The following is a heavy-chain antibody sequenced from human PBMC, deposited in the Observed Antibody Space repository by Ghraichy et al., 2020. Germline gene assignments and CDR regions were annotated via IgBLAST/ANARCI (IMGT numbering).Heavy chain of an antibody. Sequence: GGSLRLSCATSGFNLGVYTMNWLRWAPNKGLEWVASISSDSFYINYADSVRGRFTISRDNAMNSIYLQMNSLRVEDTAVYYCVRADGSGSFYYWGQGTLVTVSS. D-gene: IGHD3-10*01. CDR1: GFNLGVYT. J-gene: IGHJ4*02. V-gene: IGHV3-21*01. CDR3: VRADGSGSFYY. CDR2: ISSDSFYI.